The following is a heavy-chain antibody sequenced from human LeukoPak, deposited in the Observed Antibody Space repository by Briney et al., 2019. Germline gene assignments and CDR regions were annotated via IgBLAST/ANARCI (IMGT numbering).Heavy chain of an antibody. V-gene: IGHV3-66*01. CDR2: IYSGGST. CDR3: ARVGALYSSGTPLV. Sequence: GGSLRLSCAASGFTVSSNYTSWVRQAPGKGLEWVSVIYSGGSTYYADSVKGRFTISRDNSKNTLYLQMNSLRAEDTAVYYCARVGALYSSGTPLVWGQGTLVTVSS. CDR1: GFTVSSNY. J-gene: IGHJ4*02. D-gene: IGHD6-19*01.